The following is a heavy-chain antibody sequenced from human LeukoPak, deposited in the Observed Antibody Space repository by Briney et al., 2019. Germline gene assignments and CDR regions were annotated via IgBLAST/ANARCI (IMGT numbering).Heavy chain of an antibody. CDR1: GGTFSSYA. J-gene: IGHJ6*03. D-gene: IGHD3-22*01. CDR3: ATHDSSGWGYYYYYMDV. CDR2: IIPIFGTA. V-gene: IGHV1-69*06. Sequence: GASVKVSCKASGGTFSSYAISWVRQAPGQGLEWMGGIIPIFGTANYAQKFQGRVTITADKSTSTAYMELSSLRSEDTAVYYCATHDSSGWGYYYYYMDVWGKGTTVTVSS.